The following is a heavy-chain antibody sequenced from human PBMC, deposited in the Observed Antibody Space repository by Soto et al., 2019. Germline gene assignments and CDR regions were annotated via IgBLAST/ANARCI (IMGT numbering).Heavy chain of an antibody. J-gene: IGHJ4*02. CDR1: GCTCVSYA. CDR3: ARSLWFGELFASDY. CDR2: ISDGGSNK. D-gene: IGHD3-10*01. V-gene: IGHV3-30*04. Sequence: GGSMRLSCAASGCTCVSYAMRWVRQAPGKGLEWVSAISDGGSNKYYADSVKGRFTISRDNSKNTLYLQMNSLRAEDTAVYYCARSLWFGELFASDYWGQGTLVTVSS.